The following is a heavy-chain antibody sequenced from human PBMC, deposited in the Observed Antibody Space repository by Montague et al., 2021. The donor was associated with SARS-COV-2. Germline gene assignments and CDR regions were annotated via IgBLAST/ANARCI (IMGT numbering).Heavy chain of an antibody. CDR1: GGSFSGYY. CDR3: ARVAESTYYDFWSGYLRFYPFDH. J-gene: IGHJ4*02. CDR2: INHSGST. V-gene: IGHV4-34*01. Sequence: SETLSLTCAVYGGSFSGYYWSWIRQPPGKGLEWIGEINHSGSTNYNPSLKSRVTISVDTSKNPFSLKLSSVTAADTAVYYCARVAESTYYDFWSGYLRFYPFDHWGQGTLVTVSS. D-gene: IGHD3-3*01.